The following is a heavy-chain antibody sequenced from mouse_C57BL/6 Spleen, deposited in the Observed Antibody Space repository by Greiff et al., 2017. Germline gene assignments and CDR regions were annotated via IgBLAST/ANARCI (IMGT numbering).Heavy chain of an antibody. CDR2: IYPGDGDT. CDR3: ARESSGYPAWFAY. Sequence: QVQLKESGPELVKPGASVKISCKASGYAFSSSWMNWVKQRPGKGLEWIGRIYPGDGDTNYNGKFKGKATLTADKSSSTAYMQLSSLTSEDSAVYFCARESSGYPAWFAYWGQGTLVTVSA. V-gene: IGHV1-82*01. CDR1: GYAFSSSW. D-gene: IGHD3-2*02. J-gene: IGHJ3*01.